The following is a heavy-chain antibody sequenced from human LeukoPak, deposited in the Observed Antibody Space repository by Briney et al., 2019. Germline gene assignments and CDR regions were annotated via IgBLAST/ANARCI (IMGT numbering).Heavy chain of an antibody. CDR2: IYSGGST. CDR3: ARPYYYASGSSYFDY. CDR1: GFTVSSNY. Sequence: GGSLRLACAASGFTVSSNYMSWVRQAPGKGLGWVSVIYSGGSTYYADSVKGRFTISRDNAENSVYLQMNSLRAEDTAVYYCARPYYYASGSSYFDYWGQGTLVTVSS. D-gene: IGHD3-10*01. J-gene: IGHJ4*02. V-gene: IGHV3-66*04.